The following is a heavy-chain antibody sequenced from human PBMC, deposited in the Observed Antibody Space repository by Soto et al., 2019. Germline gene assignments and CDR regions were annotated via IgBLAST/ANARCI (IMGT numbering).Heavy chain of an antibody. CDR3: ARGLKVRIAARPNGERVHNENYYYYYMDV. J-gene: IGHJ6*03. Sequence: PSETLSLTCAVYGGSFSGYYWSWIRQPPGKGLEWIGEINHSGSTNYNPSLKSRVTISVDTSKNQFSLKLSSVTAADTAVYYCARGLKVRIAARPNGERVHNENYYYYYMDVWGKGTTVTVSS. CDR1: GGSFSGYY. V-gene: IGHV4-34*01. D-gene: IGHD6-6*01. CDR2: INHSGST.